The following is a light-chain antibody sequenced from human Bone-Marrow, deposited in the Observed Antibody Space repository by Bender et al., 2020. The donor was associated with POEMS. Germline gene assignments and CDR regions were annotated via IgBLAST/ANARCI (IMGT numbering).Light chain of an antibody. CDR2: EDS. V-gene: IGLV3-1*01. CDR3: QAWDTTTVL. J-gene: IGLJ3*02. CDR1: QLGDKY. Sequence: SYELTQPPSVSVSPGQTATITCSGDQLGDKYTFWYQQRPGQSPILVIYEDSKRPSGIPDRFSGSISGNTATLTVSGTQAMDEADYYCQAWDTTTVLFGGGTKLTVL.